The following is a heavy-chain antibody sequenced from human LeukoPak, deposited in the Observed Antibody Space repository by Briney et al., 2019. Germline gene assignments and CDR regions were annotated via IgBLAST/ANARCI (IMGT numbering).Heavy chain of an antibody. D-gene: IGHD2-21*02. CDR3: ARDGDLNTNFDY. CDR2: TKPDGSAE. V-gene: IGHV3-7*01. J-gene: IGHJ4*02. Sequence: PGGSLRLSCAASGFTFSSYAMSWVRQAPGKGLEWVANTKPDGSAEYYADSVRGRFTTSRDNANNLLYLQMNRLRDEDTAVYYCARDGDLNTNFDYWGQGTLVTVSS. CDR1: GFTFSSYA.